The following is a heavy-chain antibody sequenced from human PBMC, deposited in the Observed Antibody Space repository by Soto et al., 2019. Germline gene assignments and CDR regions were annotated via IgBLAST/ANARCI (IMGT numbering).Heavy chain of an antibody. J-gene: IGHJ4*02. CDR2: IRGSGGST. V-gene: IGHV3-23*01. CDR1: GFTFSSYA. CDR3: AKDPYYDIFHPSDY. Sequence: EVQLLESGGGLVQPGGSLRLSCAASGFTFSSYAMSWVRHAPGNGLEWVSAIRGSGGSTYYADSVKGRFTTSRENTKNTLYLQMNSLRAEDTGVHYCAKDPYYDIFHPSDYWGQGTPVTVSS. D-gene: IGHD3-9*01.